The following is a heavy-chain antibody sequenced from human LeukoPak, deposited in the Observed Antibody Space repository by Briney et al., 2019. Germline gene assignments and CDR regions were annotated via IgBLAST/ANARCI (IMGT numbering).Heavy chain of an antibody. J-gene: IGHJ4*02. D-gene: IGHD3-10*01. CDR2: INHSGST. CDR3: ARRRYGSGPLDS. V-gene: IGHV4-34*01. CDR1: AGSFSSYY. Sequence: SHTLSLTCALYAGSFSSYYWSWIRHPPGKGLGWIGEINHSGSTNYNPSLKSRVTISVDTSKNQFSLKLSSVTAADTAVYYCARRRYGSGPLDSWGQGTLVTVSS.